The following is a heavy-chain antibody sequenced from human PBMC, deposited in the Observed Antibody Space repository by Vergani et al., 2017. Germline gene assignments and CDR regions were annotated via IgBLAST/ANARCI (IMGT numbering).Heavy chain of an antibody. V-gene: IGHV5-10-1*03. CDR2: IDPSDSYT. D-gene: IGHD3-16*02. J-gene: IGHJ5*02. CDR1: GYSFTSYW. Sequence: EVQLVQSGAEVKKPGESLRISCKGSGYSFTSYWLSWVRQMPGKGLEWMGRIDPSDSYTNYSPSFQGHVTISADKSISTAYLQWSSLKASDTAMYYCARLMITFGGVIAPNWFDPWGQGTLVTVSS. CDR3: ARLMITFGGVIAPNWFDP.